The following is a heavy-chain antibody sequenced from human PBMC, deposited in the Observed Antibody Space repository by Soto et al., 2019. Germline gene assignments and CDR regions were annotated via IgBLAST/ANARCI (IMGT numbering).Heavy chain of an antibody. CDR2: LSGSGGST. J-gene: IGHJ6*03. CDR1: GFTLSTFA. CDR3: SKGVYCNSSLCNVAYYYYMDV. Sequence: EVHLLESGGGLVEPGGSLRLSCAASGFTLSTFAMTWVRQAPGKGLEWVSSLSGSGGSTYYADSEKGRFTISRDTSKNTLHLQGTSLRASDAAVYYCSKGVYCNSSLCNVAYYYYMDVWGKGTAVSVSS. V-gene: IGHV3-23*01. D-gene: IGHD2-2*01.